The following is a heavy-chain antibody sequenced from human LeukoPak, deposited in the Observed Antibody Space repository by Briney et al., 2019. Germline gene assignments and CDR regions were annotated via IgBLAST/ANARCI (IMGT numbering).Heavy chain of an antibody. Sequence: GASVKVSCKASGGSFSSYAINWVRQAPGQGLEWMGWINPNSGGTNYAQKFQGRVTMTRDTSISTAYMELSRLRSDDTAVYYCARGWDLRFLEWLLFSIRMDVWGQGTTVTVSS. D-gene: IGHD3-3*01. CDR1: GGSFSSYA. J-gene: IGHJ6*02. CDR2: INPNSGGT. V-gene: IGHV1-2*02. CDR3: ARGWDLRFLEWLLFSIRMDV.